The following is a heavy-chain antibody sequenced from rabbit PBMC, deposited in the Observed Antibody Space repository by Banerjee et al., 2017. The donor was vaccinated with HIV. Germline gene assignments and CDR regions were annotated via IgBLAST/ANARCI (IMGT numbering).Heavy chain of an antibody. CDR3: ARDLAGVIGWNFGL. CDR1: GLDFSSSYW. J-gene: IGHJ4*01. V-gene: IGHV1S45*01. Sequence: QEQLVESGGGLVKPGASLTLTCTASGLDFSSSYWICWVRQAPGKGLEWIACIAADTGDYTQYASWAKGRFTMSKTSSTTVTLQMTSLTAADTATYFCARDLAGVIGWNFGLWGPGTLVTVS. CDR2: IAADTGDYT. D-gene: IGHD4-1*01.